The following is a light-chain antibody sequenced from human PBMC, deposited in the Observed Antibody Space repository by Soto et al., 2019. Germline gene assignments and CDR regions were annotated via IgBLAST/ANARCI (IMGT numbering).Light chain of an antibody. J-gene: IGLJ2*01. CDR3: AAWDDSLNGVL. Sequence: QSVLTQPPSASGTSGQSVTISCSGSSSNIGVDTVSWYQQLPGTAPKLLIQNNNQRPSGVPDRFSGSKSGTSASLVLSGRQSDDEAEYYCAAWDDSLNGVLFGGGTKLTVL. CDR1: SSNIGVDT. CDR2: NNN. V-gene: IGLV1-44*01.